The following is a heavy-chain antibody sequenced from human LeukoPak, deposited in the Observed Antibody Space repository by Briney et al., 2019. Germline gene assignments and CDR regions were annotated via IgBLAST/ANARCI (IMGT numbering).Heavy chain of an antibody. CDR1: GFTFSSYA. Sequence: GGSLRLSCAASGFTFSSYAMHWVRQAPGRGLEYVSAISSNGDTTYYANSVKGRFTISRDNSKNTLYLQMGSLRAEDMAVYYCAREWVEYSNTWSHFDYWGQGTLVTVSS. V-gene: IGHV3-64*01. CDR2: ISSNGDTT. D-gene: IGHD6-13*01. CDR3: AREWVEYSNTWSHFDY. J-gene: IGHJ4*02.